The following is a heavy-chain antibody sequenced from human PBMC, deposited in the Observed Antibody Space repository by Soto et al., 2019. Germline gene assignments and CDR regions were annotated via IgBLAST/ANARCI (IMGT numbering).Heavy chain of an antibody. CDR1: GFTFSSYG. J-gene: IGHJ5*02. Sequence: QVQLVESGGGVVQPGRSLRLSCAASGFTFSSYGMHWVRQAPGKGLEWVAGISYDGSNKYYADSVKGRFTISRDNSKNTLDLQMNSMRAEDTAVYYCAKERGVIVVVTAGFDPWGQGTLVTVSS. V-gene: IGHV3-30*18. CDR2: ISYDGSNK. CDR3: AKERGVIVVVTAGFDP. D-gene: IGHD2-21*02.